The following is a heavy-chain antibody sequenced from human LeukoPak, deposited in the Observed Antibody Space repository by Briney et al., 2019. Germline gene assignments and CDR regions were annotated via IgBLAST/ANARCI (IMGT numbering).Heavy chain of an antibody. CDR2: ISYDGSNE. V-gene: IGHV3-30*04. CDR1: GFTFSSYV. Sequence: GGSLRLSCAASGFTFSSYVMHWVRQAPGKGLEWVAIISYDGSNEYYADSVKGRFTISRDNSKNTLYLQMNSLRAADTAVYYCARGEPYYYDSSGYYAWGQGTLVTVSS. J-gene: IGHJ5*02. D-gene: IGHD3-22*01. CDR3: ARGEPYYYDSSGYYA.